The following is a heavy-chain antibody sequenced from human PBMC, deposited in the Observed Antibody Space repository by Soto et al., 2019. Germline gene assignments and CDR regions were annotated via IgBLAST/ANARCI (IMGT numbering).Heavy chain of an antibody. CDR2: PVASSEST. V-gene: IGHV1-18*01. Sequence: QVQLVQSETEVAEPGASVRLSCKTSGYTFSTYGLSWVRQAPGQGREWMGWPVASSESTIYAQKFQGRVTVTTDRSTHTGYLELSRLTSDDTALYYCARVAGYGSGSRHFDNWGQGTLVTVSS. D-gene: IGHD3-10*01. CDR1: GYTFSTYG. J-gene: IGHJ4*02. CDR3: ARVAGYGSGSRHFDN.